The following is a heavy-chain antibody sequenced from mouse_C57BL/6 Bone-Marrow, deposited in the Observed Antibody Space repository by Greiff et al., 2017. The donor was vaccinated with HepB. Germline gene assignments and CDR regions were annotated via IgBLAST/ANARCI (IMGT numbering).Heavy chain of an antibody. CDR1: GYTFTSYW. D-gene: IGHD2-4*01. Sequence: QVQLQQPGAELVKPGASVKLSCKASGYTFTSYWMHWVKQRPGQGLEWIGMIHPNSGSTNYNEKFKSKATLTVDKSSSTAYMQLSSLTSEDSAVYYCARLGSYDYDFYWYFDVWGTGTTVTVSS. J-gene: IGHJ1*03. CDR3: ARLGSYDYDFYWYFDV. CDR2: IHPNSGST. V-gene: IGHV1-64*01.